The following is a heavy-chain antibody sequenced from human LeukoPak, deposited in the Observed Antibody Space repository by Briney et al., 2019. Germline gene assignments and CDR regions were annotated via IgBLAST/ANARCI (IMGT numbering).Heavy chain of an antibody. CDR2: ISGSGGST. V-gene: IGHV3-23*01. D-gene: IGHD3-3*01. CDR1: GFTFSSYA. CDR3: AKDKEIYDSWSGYHYYYYYGMDV. Sequence: GGSLRLSCAASGFTFSSYAMSWVRQAPGKGLEWVSAISGSGGSTYYADSVKGRFTISRDNSKNTLYLQMNSLRAEDTAVYYCAKDKEIYDSWSGYHYYYYYGMDVWGQGTTVTVSS. J-gene: IGHJ6*02.